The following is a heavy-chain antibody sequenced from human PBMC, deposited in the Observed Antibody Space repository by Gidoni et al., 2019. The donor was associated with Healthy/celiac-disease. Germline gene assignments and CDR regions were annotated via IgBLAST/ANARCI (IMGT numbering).Heavy chain of an antibody. CDR2: IYTSGST. CDR3: ARTSMVRVTYGMDV. V-gene: IGHV4-61*02. CDR1: GGSISSGSYY. J-gene: IGHJ6*02. Sequence: QVQLQESGPGLVKPSQTLSLTCTVSGGSISSGSYYWSWIRQPAGKGLEWIGRIYTSGSTNYNPSLKSRVTISVDTSKNQFSLKLSSVTAADTAVYYCARTSMVRVTYGMDVWGQGTTVTVSS. D-gene: IGHD3-10*01.